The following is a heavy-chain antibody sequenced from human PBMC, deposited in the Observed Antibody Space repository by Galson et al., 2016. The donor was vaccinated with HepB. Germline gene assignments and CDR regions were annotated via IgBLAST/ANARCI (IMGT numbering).Heavy chain of an antibody. CDR3: VQGSTAPAV. V-gene: IGHV3-23*01. CDR1: GLTFNNYG. J-gene: IGHJ6*04. D-gene: IGHD1-26*01. Sequence: SLRLSCAASGLTFNNYGMTWVRQAPGKGLEVVSRISRSGDSTDYADSVKGRFTISRDNSKNTLSLQMNSLRAEDTAVYYCVQGSTAPAVWGKGTTVTVSS. CDR2: ISRSGDST.